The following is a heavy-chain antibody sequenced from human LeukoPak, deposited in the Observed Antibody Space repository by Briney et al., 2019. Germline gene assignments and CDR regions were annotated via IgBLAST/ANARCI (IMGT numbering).Heavy chain of an antibody. CDR2: TSYRSKWYR. V-gene: IGHV6-1*01. CDR1: GDSVSSNSAA. J-gene: IGHJ3*02. Sequence: SQTLSLTCAISGDSVSSNSAAWNWIRLSPSRGLEWLGRTSYRSKWYRDYAVSVKSRITVNPDTSKNQFSLQLNSVTPEDTAVYYCAREFTVVGGVVNAFDIWGQGTMVTVSS. D-gene: IGHD3-10*01. CDR3: AREFTVVGGVVNAFDI.